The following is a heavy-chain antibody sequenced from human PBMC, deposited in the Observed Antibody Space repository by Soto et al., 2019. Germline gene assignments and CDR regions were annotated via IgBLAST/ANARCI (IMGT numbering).Heavy chain of an antibody. Sequence: SETLSLTCAVSGGSISTSDYSWSWMRQPPGRCLEWLGSIYHTGTTHYIPSLKNRLTMSLDKSKNQFSLDLTSVTAADTALYYCVRERTIFGVAPGGGVDVWGQGTTVTVSS. CDR1: GGSISTSDYS. D-gene: IGHD3-3*01. J-gene: IGHJ6*02. CDR2: IYHTGTT. V-gene: IGHV4-30-2*01. CDR3: VRERTIFGVAPGGGVDV.